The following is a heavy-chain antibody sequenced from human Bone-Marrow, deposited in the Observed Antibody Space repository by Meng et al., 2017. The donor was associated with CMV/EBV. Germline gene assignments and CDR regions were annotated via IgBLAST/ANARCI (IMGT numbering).Heavy chain of an antibody. CDR2: VSPYNGHT. CDR3: AREVAGYDFWSDRYRGGNWLDP. V-gene: IGHV1-18*01. CDR1: GYTFTNHG. J-gene: IGHJ5*02. Sequence: ASVKVSRKASGYTFTNHGISWVRQAPGQGLEWMGRVSPYNGHTNYAQMLQGRVTMTTDTSTSTAYMELRSLRSDDTAVYYCAREVAGYDFWSDRYRGGNWLDPWGQGTLVTVSS. D-gene: IGHD3-3*01.